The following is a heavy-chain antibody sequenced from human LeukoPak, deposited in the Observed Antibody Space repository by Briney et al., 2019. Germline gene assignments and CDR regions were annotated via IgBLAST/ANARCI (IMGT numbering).Heavy chain of an antibody. CDR3: ARASPEDRFDP. J-gene: IGHJ5*02. Sequence: SQTLSLTCTVSGGSISSGSYYWSWIRQPAGKGLEWIGRIYTSGSTNYNPSLKSRVTISVDTSKNQFSLKLSSVTAADTAVYCCARASPEDRFDPWGQGTLVTVSS. CDR1: GGSISSGSYY. V-gene: IGHV4-61*02. CDR2: IYTSGST.